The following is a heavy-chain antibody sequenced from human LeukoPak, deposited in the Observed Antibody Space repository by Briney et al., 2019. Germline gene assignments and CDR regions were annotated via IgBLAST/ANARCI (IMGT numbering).Heavy chain of an antibody. CDR1: EYDFPNYW. J-gene: IGHJ5*02. D-gene: IGHD2/OR15-2a*01. CDR2: AHPATSII. V-gene: IGHV5-51*01. Sequence: GESLKISCKGPEYDFPNYWIGWVRPTPGRGLEWMGIAHPATSIIHYGPSFQGQVTISFDRSLSTAYLQWTSLKASDSGMYFCARRKFYDTYLDPWGRGTLVTVSS. CDR3: ARRKFYDTYLDP.